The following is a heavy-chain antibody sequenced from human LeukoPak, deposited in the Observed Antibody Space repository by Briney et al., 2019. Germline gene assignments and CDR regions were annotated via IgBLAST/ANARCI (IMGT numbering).Heavy chain of an antibody. CDR1: GYTFTGYN. Sequence: ASVKVSCKASGYTFTGYNIHWVRQAPGQGLEWMGWINTNTGNPTYAQGFTGRFVFSLDTSVSTAYLQISSLKAEDTAVYYCARARAVAVLDYWGQGTLVTVSS. D-gene: IGHD6-19*01. CDR2: INTNTGNP. V-gene: IGHV7-4-1*02. J-gene: IGHJ4*02. CDR3: ARARAVAVLDY.